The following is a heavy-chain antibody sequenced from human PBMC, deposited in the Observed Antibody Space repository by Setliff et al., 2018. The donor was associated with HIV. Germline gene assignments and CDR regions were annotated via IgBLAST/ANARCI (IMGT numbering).Heavy chain of an antibody. V-gene: IGHV1-69*13. CDR1: GYTFTGYY. Sequence: GASVKVSCKASGYTFTGYYLHWVRLAPGQGLEWMGGIIPIFGTPDYAQKFQGRITITADESTSTAYMELSSLRSEDTAVYYCARGSCSGCYLSDYWGLGTLVTVSS. CDR2: IIPIFGTP. J-gene: IGHJ4*02. CDR3: ARGSCSGCYLSDY. D-gene: IGHD6-19*01.